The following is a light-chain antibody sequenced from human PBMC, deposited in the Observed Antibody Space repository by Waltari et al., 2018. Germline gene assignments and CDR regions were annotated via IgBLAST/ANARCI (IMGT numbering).Light chain of an antibody. CDR1: QSVSSY. CDR2: DAS. V-gene: IGKV3-11*01. J-gene: IGKJ4*01. CDR3: QQRSNWPLT. Sequence: EIVLTQSPATLSSSPGERATLSCRASQSVSSYLAWYQQRPGQAPRLRIYDASNRATGIPARFSGSGSETDFTLTISSLEPEDFAVYYCQQRSNWPLTFGGGTKLEIK.